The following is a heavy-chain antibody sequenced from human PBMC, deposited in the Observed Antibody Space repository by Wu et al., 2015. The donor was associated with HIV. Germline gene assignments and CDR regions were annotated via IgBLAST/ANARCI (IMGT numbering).Heavy chain of an antibody. Sequence: QVQLVQSGAEVKKPGASVSVSCEASGYTFSTYEINWVRQATGQGLEWMGWMNPNSGNTGYAQKFQGRVTMTRDTSISTAYMELSSLRSEDTAIYYCARGVVRERKFDPWGQGTQVTVSS. CDR1: GYTFSTYE. CDR3: ARGVVRERKFDP. D-gene: IGHD2-15*01. J-gene: IGHJ5*02. CDR2: MNPNSGNT. V-gene: IGHV1-8*01.